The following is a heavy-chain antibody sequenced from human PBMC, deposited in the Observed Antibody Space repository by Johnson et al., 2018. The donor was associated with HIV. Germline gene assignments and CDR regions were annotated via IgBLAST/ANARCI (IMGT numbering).Heavy chain of an antibody. D-gene: IGHD3-22*01. CDR3: ARDHYYDSSGYHEGDAFDI. CDR2: IASLGDNT. CDR1: GFTFIRHP. Sequence: QVQLVESRGGLVQPGGSLRLSCAPSGFTFIRHPMHWVCQAPGKGLEHVATIASLGDNTYYADSEKGRLTITSYNSKNTLYLQMNSLRAEDTAVYYCARDHYYDSSGYHEGDAFDIWGQGTMVTVSS. J-gene: IGHJ3*02. V-gene: IGHV3-64*04.